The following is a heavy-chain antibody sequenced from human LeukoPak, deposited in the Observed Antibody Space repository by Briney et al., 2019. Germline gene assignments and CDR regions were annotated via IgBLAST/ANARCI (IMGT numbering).Heavy chain of an antibody. CDR2: IYYSGST. J-gene: IGHJ4*02. CDR3: ARLYGSGSYYNDFDY. V-gene: IGHV4-59*08. D-gene: IGHD3-10*01. CDR1: GGSISSYY. Sequence: TPSETLSLTCTVSGGSISSYYWSWIRQPPGKGLEWIGYIYYSGSTNYNPSLKSRVTISVDTSKNQFSLKLSSVTAADTAVYYCARLYGSGSYYNDFDYWGQGTLVTVSS.